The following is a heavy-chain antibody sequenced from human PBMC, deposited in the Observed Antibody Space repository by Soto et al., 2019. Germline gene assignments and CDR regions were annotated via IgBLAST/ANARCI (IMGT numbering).Heavy chain of an antibody. CDR3: ASSLYGSGRSSHRPYYYFGMDV. V-gene: IGHV1-8*01. Sequence: ASVKVSCKASGYTFTSYDINWGRQATGQGLEWMGWMNPNSGNTGYAQKFQGRVTMTRNTSISTAYMELSSLRSEDTAVYYCASSLYGSGRSSHRPYYYFGMDVWGQGT. CDR1: GYTFTSYD. CDR2: MNPNSGNT. J-gene: IGHJ6*02. D-gene: IGHD3-10*01.